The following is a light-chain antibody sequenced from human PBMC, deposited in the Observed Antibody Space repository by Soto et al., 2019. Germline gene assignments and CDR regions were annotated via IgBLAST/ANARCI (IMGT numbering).Light chain of an antibody. J-gene: IGLJ2*01. CDR3: QTWGAGIRV. Sequence: QLVLTQSPSASASLGASVKLTCTLNSMHSRYAIAWHQQQQEKGPRYLMKVNSDGSHNKGDGIPDRFSGSSSGAERYLYIARHQSEHEAAYYCQTWGAGIRVFGGGTKVTVL. V-gene: IGLV4-69*01. CDR2: VNSDGSH. CDR1: SMHSRYA.